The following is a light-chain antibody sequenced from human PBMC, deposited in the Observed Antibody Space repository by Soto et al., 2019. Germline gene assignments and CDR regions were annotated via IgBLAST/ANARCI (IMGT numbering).Light chain of an antibody. V-gene: IGLV2-8*01. CDR2: EVT. Sequence: QSALTQPPSAPGSAGQSVTISCTGTSSDIGASNFVSWYQQHPGKAPKLVIYEVTKRPSGVPDRFSGSKFGNTASLTVSGLQTEDEADYYCSSFTGFSTVFGSGTKVTVL. CDR1: SSDIGASNF. J-gene: IGLJ1*01. CDR3: SSFTGFSTV.